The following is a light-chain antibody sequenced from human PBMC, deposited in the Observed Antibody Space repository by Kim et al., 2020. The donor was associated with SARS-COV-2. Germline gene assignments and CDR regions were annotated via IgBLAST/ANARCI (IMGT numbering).Light chain of an antibody. CDR1: QSVSSSY. CDR2: DAS. J-gene: IGKJ4*01. CDR3: QQYGSSPLT. Sequence: SPGDRATLSCRASQSVSSSYLAWYQQKPGLAPRLLIYDASSRATGIPDRFSGSGSGTDFTLTISRLEPEDFAVYYCQQYGSSPLTFGGGTKVDIK. V-gene: IGKV3D-20*01.